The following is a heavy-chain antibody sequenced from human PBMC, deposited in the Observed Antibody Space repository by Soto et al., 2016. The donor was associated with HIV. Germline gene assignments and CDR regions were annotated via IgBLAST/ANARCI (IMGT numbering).Heavy chain of an antibody. CDR1: GYTFSRYG. J-gene: IGHJ4*02. Sequence: QVQLVQSGAEVKKPGASVKVSCKASGYTFSRYGISWVRQAPGQGLEWMGWISAYNGNTNYAQRFRGRVTMTTDTSTSTAYMELRSLRSDDTAVYYCARASKVEMATIYDRYFFDYWGQGTLVTVSS. CDR3: ARASKVEMATIYDRYFFDY. V-gene: IGHV1-18*01. CDR2: ISAYNGNT. D-gene: IGHD3-3*01.